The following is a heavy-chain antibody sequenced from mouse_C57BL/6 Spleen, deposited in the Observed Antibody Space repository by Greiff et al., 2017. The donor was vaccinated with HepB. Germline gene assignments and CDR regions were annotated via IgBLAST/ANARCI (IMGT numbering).Heavy chain of an antibody. CDR1: GYSFTDYN. CDR3: ARSNWEGGAWFAY. D-gene: IGHD4-1*01. J-gene: IGHJ3*01. Sequence: VHVKQSGPELVKPGASVKISCKASGYSFTDYNMNWVKQSNGKSLEWIGVINPNYGTTSYNQKFKGKATLTVDQSSSTAYMQLNSLTSEDSAVYYCARSNWEGGAWFAYWGQGTLVTVSA. CDR2: INPNYGTT. V-gene: IGHV1-39*01.